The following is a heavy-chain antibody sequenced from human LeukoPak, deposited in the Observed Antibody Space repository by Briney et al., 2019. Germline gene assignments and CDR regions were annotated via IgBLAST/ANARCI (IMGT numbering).Heavy chain of an antibody. CDR1: GYTFTGYY. J-gene: IGHJ4*02. V-gene: IGHV1-2*02. D-gene: IGHD6-13*01. Sequence: ASVKVSCKASGYTFTGYYMHWVRQAPGQGLEWMGWINPNSGGTDYAQKFQGRVTMTRDTSISTAYMELSRLRSDDTAVYYCTRLSSSWYRAPFDYWGQGTLVTVSS. CDR3: TRLSSSWYRAPFDY. CDR2: INPNSGGT.